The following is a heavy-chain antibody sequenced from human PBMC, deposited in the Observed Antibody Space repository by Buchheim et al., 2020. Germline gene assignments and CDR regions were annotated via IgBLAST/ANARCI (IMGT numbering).Heavy chain of an antibody. CDR2: ISTGSSYK. CDR3: ASGDYYSFDY. V-gene: IGHV3-21*01. J-gene: IGHJ4*02. D-gene: IGHD2/OR15-2a*01. Sequence: EVQLVESGGGLVKPGGSLRLSCAASGLTFSSYTMNWVRQAPGKGLEWVSAISTGSSYKYYADSVQGRFAISRDNAKNSLYLQMNSLRAEDTAAYYCASGDYYSFDYWGRGTL. CDR1: GLTFSSYT.